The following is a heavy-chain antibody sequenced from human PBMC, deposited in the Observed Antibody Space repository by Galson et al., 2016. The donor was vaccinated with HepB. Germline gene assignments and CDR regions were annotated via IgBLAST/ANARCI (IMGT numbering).Heavy chain of an antibody. D-gene: IGHD2-15*01. CDR2: IWYDGSNK. V-gene: IGHV3-33*01. CDR1: GFTFSTYT. J-gene: IGHJ3*01. Sequence: SLRLSCAASGFTFSTYTMHWVRQAPGKGLEWVAVIWYDGSNKYYADSVKGRFTISRDNPKTTLYLQMNSLRAEDTALYYCASIYCTANSCDFDVFGVWGQGTMVTVSS. CDR3: ASIYCTANSCDFDVFGV.